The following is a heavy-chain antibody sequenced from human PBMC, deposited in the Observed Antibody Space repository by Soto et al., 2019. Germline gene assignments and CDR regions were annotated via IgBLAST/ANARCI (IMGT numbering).Heavy chain of an antibody. CDR3: ARGQEMATITDFDY. Sequence: QVQLXQSGAXVXXXGSSVKVSCKASGGTFSSYAISWVRQAPGQXLEWMGGIIPIFGTANYAQKFQGRVTITADESTSTAYMELSSLRSEDTAVYYCARGQEMATITDFDYWGQGTLVTVSS. CDR2: IIPIFGTA. D-gene: IGHD5-12*01. V-gene: IGHV1-69*12. CDR1: GGTFSSYA. J-gene: IGHJ4*02.